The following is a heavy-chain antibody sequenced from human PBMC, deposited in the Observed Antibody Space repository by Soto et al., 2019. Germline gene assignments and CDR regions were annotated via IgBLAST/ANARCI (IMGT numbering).Heavy chain of an antibody. V-gene: IGHV4-59*01. CDR1: GGSISSYY. Sequence: PSETLSLTCTVSGGSISSYYWSWIRQPPGKGLEWIGYIYYSGSTNYNPSLKSRVTISVDTSKNQFSLKLSSVTAADTDVYYCARIAGSGWQYYFDYWGQGTLVTVS. D-gene: IGHD6-19*01. CDR3: ARIAGSGWQYYFDY. J-gene: IGHJ4*02. CDR2: IYYSGST.